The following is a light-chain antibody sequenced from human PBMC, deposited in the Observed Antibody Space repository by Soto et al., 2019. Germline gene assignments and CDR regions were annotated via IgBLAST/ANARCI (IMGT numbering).Light chain of an antibody. CDR3: QQYVSPPIT. CDR1: QSVTSTY. V-gene: IGKV3-20*01. Sequence: EIVMTQSPGTLSVSPGERATLSCRASQSVTSTYLGWYQQKPGQAPSLLIYGASSRATGIPDRFSGSGSGTDFTLTISRLEPEDFAVYYCQQYVSPPITFGQGTRLEIK. J-gene: IGKJ5*01. CDR2: GAS.